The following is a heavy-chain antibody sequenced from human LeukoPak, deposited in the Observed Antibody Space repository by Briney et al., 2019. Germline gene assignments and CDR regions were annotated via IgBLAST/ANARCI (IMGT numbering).Heavy chain of an antibody. Sequence: SETLSLTCTVSGGSFSSSAYYWGWIRQPPGKGLEWIGSIYYSGSTYYNPSLKSRVSISVDTSENQFSLKLSSVTAADTAVYYCARGSRQSDYWGQGTLVTVSS. CDR2: IYYSGST. D-gene: IGHD5-24*01. J-gene: IGHJ4*02. CDR3: ARGSRQSDY. V-gene: IGHV4-39*07. CDR1: GGSFSSSAYY.